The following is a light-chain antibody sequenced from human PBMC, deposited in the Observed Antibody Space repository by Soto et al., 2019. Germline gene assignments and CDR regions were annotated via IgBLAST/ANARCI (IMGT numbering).Light chain of an antibody. V-gene: IGKV3-15*01. CDR1: QSIKNN. CDR2: GAS. J-gene: IGKJ2*01. Sequence: EIVMTQSPATLSVFPGERATLSCRASQSIKNNLAWYQQKPGQAPRLLIYGASTRASGIPARFSGSGSGTEFTLTISSLQSEDFAVFYCQQYNDWPPYTFGQGTKLEIK. CDR3: QQYNDWPPYT.